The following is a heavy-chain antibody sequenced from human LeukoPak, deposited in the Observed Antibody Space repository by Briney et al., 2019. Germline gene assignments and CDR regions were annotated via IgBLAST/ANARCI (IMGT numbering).Heavy chain of an antibody. J-gene: IGHJ3*02. Sequence: AGSLSLSCAASGFTFSSYGMHWVRQAPGKGLEWVAVIWYDGSNKYYADSVNGRFTISRDNSKNTLYLQMNSLRAEDTAVYYCARTTVVTPSAFDIWGQGTLVTVSS. D-gene: IGHD4-23*01. V-gene: IGHV3-33*01. CDR2: IWYDGSNK. CDR3: ARTTVVTPSAFDI. CDR1: GFTFSSYG.